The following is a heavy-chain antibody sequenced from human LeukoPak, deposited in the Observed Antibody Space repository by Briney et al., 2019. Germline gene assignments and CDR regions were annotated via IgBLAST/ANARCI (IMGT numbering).Heavy chain of an antibody. V-gene: IGHV1-18*01. CDR2: ISAYNGNT. Sequence: ASVKVSYKASGYTFTSYGISWVRQAPGQGLEWMGWISAYNGNTNYAQKLQGRVTMTTDTSTSTAYMELWGRRADGTALYYCARDQPWLPTDLGDYWGQGTLVTVSS. D-gene: IGHD5-18*01. CDR3: ARDQPWLPTDLGDY. CDR1: GYTFTSYG. J-gene: IGHJ4*02.